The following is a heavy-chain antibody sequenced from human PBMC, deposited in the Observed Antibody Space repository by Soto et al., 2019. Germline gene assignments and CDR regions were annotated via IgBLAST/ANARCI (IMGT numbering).Heavy chain of an antibody. CDR3: ARDYSSSSAP. Sequence: VASVKVSCKASGYSFTGYYIHWVRQAPGQGLEWMGWINPNSGGTNYAQKFQGRVTMTRDTSISTAYLELSGLRYDDTAVYYCARDYSSSSAPWGQGTPVTVSS. J-gene: IGHJ5*02. CDR2: INPNSGGT. D-gene: IGHD6-6*01. V-gene: IGHV1-2*02. CDR1: GYSFTGYY.